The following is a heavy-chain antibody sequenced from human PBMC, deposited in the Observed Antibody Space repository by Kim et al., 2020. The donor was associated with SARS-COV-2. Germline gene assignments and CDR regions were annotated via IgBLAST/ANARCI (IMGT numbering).Heavy chain of an antibody. CDR3: ARDRGTRGPDSHHWGHYDFWSGYLPSYNWFDP. CDR1: GFTFSSYA. V-gene: IGHV3-30*04. CDR2: ISYDGSNK. J-gene: IGHJ5*02. Sequence: GGSLRLSCAASGFTFSSYAMHWVRQAPGKGLEWVAVISYDGSNKYYVDSVKGRFTISRDNSKNTLYLQMNSLRAEDTAVYYCARDRGTRGPDSHHWGHYDFWSGYLPSYNWFDPWGQGTLVTVSS. D-gene: IGHD3-3*01.